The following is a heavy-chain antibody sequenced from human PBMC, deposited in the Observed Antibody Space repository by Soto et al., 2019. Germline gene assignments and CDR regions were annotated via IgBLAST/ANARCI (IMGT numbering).Heavy chain of an antibody. V-gene: IGHV3-23*01. CDR1: GFTFSIFP. CDR2: ISRSGDAI. D-gene: IGHD3-9*01. Sequence: EVQVLESGGGLVQPGGSLRLSCAASGFTFSIFPMTWDRQAPGRGLEWVSAISRSGDAIYYADSVRGRFTISRDNSKNTLYLQMNSLRAEDTALYYCASYYDIPTGAPAYFDFWGQGSLVTVSS. CDR3: ASYYDIPTGAPAYFDF. J-gene: IGHJ4*02.